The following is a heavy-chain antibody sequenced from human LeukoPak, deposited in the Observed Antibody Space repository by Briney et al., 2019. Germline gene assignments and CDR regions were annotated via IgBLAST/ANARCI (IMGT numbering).Heavy chain of an antibody. CDR1: GFTFSSYS. J-gene: IGHJ4*02. CDR3: AKDGQQLAQFDY. D-gene: IGHD6-13*01. Sequence: QSGGSLRLSCAASGFTFSSYSMNWVRQAPGKGLEWVSAISGSGGSTYYADSVKGRFTISRDNSKNTLYLQMNSLRAEDTAVYYCAKDGQQLAQFDYWGQGTLVTVSS. CDR2: ISGSGGST. V-gene: IGHV3-23*01.